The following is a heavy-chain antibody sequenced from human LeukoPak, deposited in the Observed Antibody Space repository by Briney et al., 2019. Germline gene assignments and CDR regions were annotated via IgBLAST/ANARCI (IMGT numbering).Heavy chain of an antibody. Sequence: SQTLSLTCTVSGGSISSGDYYWSWIRQPPGKGLEWIWYIYYSGSTYYNPSLKSRVTISVDTSKNQFSLKLSSVTAADTAVYYCARGKGGSYPYYFDYWGQGTLVTVSS. CDR2: IYYSGST. CDR1: GGSISSGDYY. CDR3: ARGKGGSYPYYFDY. J-gene: IGHJ4*02. V-gene: IGHV4-30-4*08. D-gene: IGHD1-26*01.